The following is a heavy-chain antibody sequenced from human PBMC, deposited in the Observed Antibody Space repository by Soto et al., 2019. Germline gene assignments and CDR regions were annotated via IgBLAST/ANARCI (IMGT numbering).Heavy chain of an antibody. Sequence: SETLSLTCAVYGGSFSGYYWSWIRPPPGKGLEWIGEINHSGRTNDTPSLKIRVTISVYTSKTQFYRKLSSVTAADTAVYYWARSDYGDSLDYWGQGTLVTVSS. CDR3: ARSDYGDSLDY. J-gene: IGHJ4*02. D-gene: IGHD4-17*01. V-gene: IGHV4-34*01. CDR1: GGSFSGYY. CDR2: INHSGRT.